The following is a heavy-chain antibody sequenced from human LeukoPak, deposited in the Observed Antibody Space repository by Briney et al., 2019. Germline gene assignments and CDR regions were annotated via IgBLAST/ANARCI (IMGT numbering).Heavy chain of an antibody. D-gene: IGHD3-10*01. Sequence: SETLSLTCTLSGDSISTFLWSGIPHPPGKTLEYIGYTYYSGSTNYNPSIKSRVTMPVETSKNQFSLDLNSMTSADTAIYYSASTNYNPYTQSRVTMSVDTSKNQFSMALTSMTSADTAIYYWARGFNMDRGDPRSAFDISGERTTVTVSS. CDR1: GDSISTFL. CDR2: TYYSGST. J-gene: IGHJ3*02. V-gene: IGHV4-59*01. CDR3: ASTNYNPYTQSRVTMSVDTSKNQFSMALTSMTSADTAIYYWARGFNMDRGDPRSAFDI.